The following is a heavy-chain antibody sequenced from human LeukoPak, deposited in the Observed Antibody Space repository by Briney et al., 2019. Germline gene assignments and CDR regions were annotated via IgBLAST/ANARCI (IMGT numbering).Heavy chain of an antibody. Sequence: GGSLRLSCAASGFTFSSYGMHWVRQAPGKGLEGVAVISYDGSNKYYADSVKGRFTISRDNSKNTLYLQMNSLRAEDTAVYYCAKDSASYYSPYNWFDPWGQGTLVTVSS. V-gene: IGHV3-30*18. CDR2: ISYDGSNK. CDR3: AKDSASYYSPYNWFDP. D-gene: IGHD3-10*01. J-gene: IGHJ5*02. CDR1: GFTFSSYG.